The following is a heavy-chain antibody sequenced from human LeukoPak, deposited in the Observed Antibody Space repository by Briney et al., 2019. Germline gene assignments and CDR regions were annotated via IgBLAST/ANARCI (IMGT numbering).Heavy chain of an antibody. J-gene: IGHJ4*02. CDR3: AKQGDSSGLSYY. V-gene: IGHV3-23*01. D-gene: IGHD3-22*01. CDR1: GFTFSSYW. Sequence: GGSLRLSCAASGFTFSSYWMHWVRQAPGKGLEWVSAISGSGGSTYYADSVKGRFTISRDNSKNTLYLQMNSLRAEDTVVYYCAKQGDSSGLSYYWGQGTLVTVSS. CDR2: ISGSGGST.